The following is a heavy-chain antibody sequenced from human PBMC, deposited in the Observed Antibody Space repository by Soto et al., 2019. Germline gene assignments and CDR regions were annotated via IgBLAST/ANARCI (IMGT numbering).Heavy chain of an antibody. CDR2: ISYDGTYK. CDR1: GVTFSTYG. V-gene: IGHV3-30*18. Sequence: QVQLVESGGGVVQPGRSLRLSCAASGVTFSTYGMHWVRQAPGKGLEWVAVISYDGTYKYYADSVKGRFTISRDNSKNTLYLQMNSLRAEDTAVYYCAKAPTRPPPSWWYFDLWGRGTLVTVSS. CDR3: AKAPTRPPPSWWYFDL. J-gene: IGHJ2*01.